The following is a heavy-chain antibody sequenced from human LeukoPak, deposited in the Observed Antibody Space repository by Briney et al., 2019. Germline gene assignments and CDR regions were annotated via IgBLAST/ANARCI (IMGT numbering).Heavy chain of an antibody. CDR2: INPNSGGT. CDR1: GYTFTGYY. D-gene: IGHD2-15*01. CDR3: ARVDVVVVAASMDV. J-gene: IGHJ6*02. V-gene: IGHV1-2*02. Sequence: ASVKVSCKASGYTFTGYYMHWVRRAPGQGLEWMGWINPNSGGTNYAQKFQGRVTMTRDTSISTAYMELSRLRSDDTAVYYCARVDVVVVAASMDVWGQGTTVTVSS.